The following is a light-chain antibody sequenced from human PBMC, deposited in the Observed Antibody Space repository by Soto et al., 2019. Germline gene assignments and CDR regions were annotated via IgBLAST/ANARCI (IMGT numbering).Light chain of an antibody. CDR1: QSIFCS. J-gene: IGKJ5*01. CDR2: GAS. CDR3: QQHNNWPPIT. Sequence: DIVMTQSPDSLALSLGGGGTINCMSGQSIFCSSNNSVAWYQLKDGQVPRLVIYGASTRATGIPARFSGSGSGTESTLTISSLQSEDFAVYYCQQHNNWPPITFGQGTRLEIK. V-gene: IGKV3-15*01.